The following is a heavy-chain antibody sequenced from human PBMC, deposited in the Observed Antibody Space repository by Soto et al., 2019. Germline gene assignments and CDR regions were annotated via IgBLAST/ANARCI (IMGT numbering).Heavy chain of an antibody. CDR2: MYSGGTAT. CDR1: GFTVSDNY. D-gene: IGHD1-26*01. V-gene: IGHV3-53*01. Sequence: ESGGGLIQPGGSLRLSCAASGFTVSDNYMTWVRQAPGKGLEWVSVMYSGGTATSYADSVKGRFTVSRDSSKNTVSLQLDSLRAEDTAVYYCARGVPVGAIGRFYFDSWGQRTLVTVSS. CDR3: ARGVPVGAIGRFYFDS. J-gene: IGHJ4*02.